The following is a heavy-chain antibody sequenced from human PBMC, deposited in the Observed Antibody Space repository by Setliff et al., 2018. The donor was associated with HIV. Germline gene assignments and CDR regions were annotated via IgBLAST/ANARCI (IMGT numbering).Heavy chain of an antibody. CDR2: INHSGNI. CDR3: ARGVVLMGITTRWFDP. Sequence: SETLSLTCAVYGGSFSGYYWSWIRQPPGKGLEWIGEINHSGNINYTPSLKSRVTISVDTSKNQFSLKLTSVSAADTAVYYCARGVVLMGITTRWFDPWGQGILVTVSS. J-gene: IGHJ5*02. D-gene: IGHD3-22*01. V-gene: IGHV4-34*01. CDR1: GGSFSGYY.